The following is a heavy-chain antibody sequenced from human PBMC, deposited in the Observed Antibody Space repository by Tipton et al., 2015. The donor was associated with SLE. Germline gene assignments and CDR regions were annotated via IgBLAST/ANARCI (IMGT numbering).Heavy chain of an antibody. CDR2: IYYSGTA. V-gene: IGHV4-4*02. CDR1: GGSIANNNW. Sequence: TLSLTCVVSGGSIANNNWWSWVRQRQPPGKGLEWIGDIYYSGTAYYNPSLKRRVSISVDTSKNQFSLRLNSVTAADTAVYYCARDPVDRGAFDIWGQGTRVTVSS. J-gene: IGHJ3*02. CDR3: ARDPVDRGAFDI. D-gene: IGHD5-12*01.